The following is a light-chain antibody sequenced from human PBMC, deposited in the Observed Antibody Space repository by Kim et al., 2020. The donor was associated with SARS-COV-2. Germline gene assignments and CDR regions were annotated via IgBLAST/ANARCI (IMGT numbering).Light chain of an antibody. Sequence: QSVLTQPPSASGTPGQRVTISCSGSSSNIGRNTVNWYQQLPRTAPKLLIYSNNQRPSGVPDRFSGSKSGTSASLAISGVQSEDEADYYCTSWDDSLNGHVVFGGGTQLTVL. CDR3: TSWDDSLNGHVV. CDR2: SNN. J-gene: IGLJ2*01. V-gene: IGLV1-44*01. CDR1: SSNIGRNT.